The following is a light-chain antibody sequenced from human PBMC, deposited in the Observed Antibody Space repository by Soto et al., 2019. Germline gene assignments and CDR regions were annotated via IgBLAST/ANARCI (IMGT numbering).Light chain of an antibody. CDR2: AAS. CDR1: RDVGSD. J-gene: IGKJ1*01. Sequence: QMIQSPSSLSASLGEKIIITCRASRDVGSDVSWYQQKPGQAPKLLIYAASNLYTGVPSRFSGSRSGTEFTLTISSLQPEDFASYYCLQDYGDSWTFGQGTKVDIK. V-gene: IGKV1-6*01. CDR3: LQDYGDSWT.